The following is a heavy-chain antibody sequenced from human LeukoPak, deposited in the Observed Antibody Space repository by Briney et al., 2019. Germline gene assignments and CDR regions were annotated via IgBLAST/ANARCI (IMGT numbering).Heavy chain of an antibody. CDR3: ARLSLSDYYDFWSGPFDY. Sequence: GESLKISCKGSGYSFTSYWIGWVRQMPGKGLEWMGIIYPGDSDTRYSLSFQGQVTISADKSISTAYLQWSSLKASDTAMYYCARLSLSDYYDFWSGPFDYWGQGTLVTVSS. D-gene: IGHD3-3*01. CDR1: GYSFTSYW. CDR2: IYPGDSDT. J-gene: IGHJ4*02. V-gene: IGHV5-51*01.